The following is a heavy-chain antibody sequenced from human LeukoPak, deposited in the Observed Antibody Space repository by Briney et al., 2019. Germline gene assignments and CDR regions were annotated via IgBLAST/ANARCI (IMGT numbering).Heavy chain of an antibody. J-gene: IGHJ4*02. CDR3: ARQYYDFWSGLSPSASYFDY. D-gene: IGHD3-3*01. V-gene: IGHV4-4*09. CDR1: GGSISSYY. CDR2: IYTSGST. Sequence: PSETLSLTCTVSGGSISSYYWSWIRQPPGKGLEWIGYIYTSGSTNYNPSLKSRVTISVDTSKNQFSLKLSSVTAADTAVYYCARQYYDFWSGLSPSASYFDYWGQGTLVTVSS.